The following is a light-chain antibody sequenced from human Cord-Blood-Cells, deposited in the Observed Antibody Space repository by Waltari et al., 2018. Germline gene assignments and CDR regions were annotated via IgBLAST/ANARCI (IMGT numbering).Light chain of an antibody. V-gene: IGLV3-1*01. CDR2: QDS. CDR1: KLGDKY. CDR3: QAWDSSYVV. Sequence: SYELTQPPSGSVSPGPTASITCSGDKLGDKYACWYQQKPGQSPVLVIYQDSKRPSGIPERFSGSNSGNTATLTISGTQAMDEADYYCQAWDSSYVVFGGGTKLTVL. J-gene: IGLJ2*01.